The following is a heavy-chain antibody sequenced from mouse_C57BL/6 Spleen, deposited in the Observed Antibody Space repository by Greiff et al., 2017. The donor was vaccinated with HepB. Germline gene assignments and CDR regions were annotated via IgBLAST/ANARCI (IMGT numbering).Heavy chain of an antibody. D-gene: IGHD2-2*01. V-gene: IGHV1-18*01. J-gene: IGHJ1*03. CDR1: GYTFTDYN. CDR2: INPNNGGT. CDR3: ARYGYDGWYFDV. Sequence: EVQLQESGPELVKPGASVKISCKASGYTFTDYNMDWVKQSPGKSLEWIGDINPNNGGTIYNQKFKGKATLTVDKSSSTAYMELRSLTSEDTAVYYCARYGYDGWYFDVWGTGTTVTVSS.